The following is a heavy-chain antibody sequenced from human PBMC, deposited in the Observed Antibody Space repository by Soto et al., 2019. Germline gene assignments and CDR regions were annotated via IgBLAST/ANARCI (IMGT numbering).Heavy chain of an antibody. CDR1: GFTFSDYY. Sequence: LRLSCAASGFTFSDYYMSWIRQAPGKGLEWVSYISSSGSTIYYADSVKGRLTISRDNAKNSLYLQMNSLRAEDTAVYYCARELRELDYFDYWGQGTLVTVSS. CDR3: ARELRELDYFDY. J-gene: IGHJ4*02. V-gene: IGHV3-11*01. D-gene: IGHD1-26*01. CDR2: ISSSGSTI.